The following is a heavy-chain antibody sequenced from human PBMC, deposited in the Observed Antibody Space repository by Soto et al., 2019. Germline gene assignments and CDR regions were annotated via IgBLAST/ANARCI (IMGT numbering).Heavy chain of an antibody. Sequence: GGSLRLSCAASGFTFSSYWMSWVRQAPGKGLEWVANIKQDGSEKYYVDSVKGRFTISRDNAKNSLYLQMNSLRAEDTAVYYCARDFLIGASQAPYGMDVWGQGTTVTVSS. J-gene: IGHJ6*02. CDR3: ARDFLIGASQAPYGMDV. CDR1: GFTFSSYW. CDR2: IKQDGSEK. V-gene: IGHV3-7*03. D-gene: IGHD7-27*01.